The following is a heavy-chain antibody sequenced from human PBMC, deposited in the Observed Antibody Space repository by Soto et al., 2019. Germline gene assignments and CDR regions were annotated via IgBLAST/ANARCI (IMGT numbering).Heavy chain of an antibody. Sequence: PSETLSLTCTVSGGYISSYYWSWIRQPPGKGLEWIGYIYYSGSTNYNPSLKSRVTISVDTSKNQFSLKLSSVTAADTAVYYCARDTAAADYGAFDIWGQGTMVTVSS. V-gene: IGHV4-59*01. CDR3: ARDTAAADYGAFDI. CDR1: GGYISSYY. J-gene: IGHJ3*02. D-gene: IGHD6-13*01. CDR2: IYYSGST.